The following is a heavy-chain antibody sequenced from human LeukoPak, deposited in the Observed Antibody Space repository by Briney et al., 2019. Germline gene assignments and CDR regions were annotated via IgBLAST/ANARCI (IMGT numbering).Heavy chain of an antibody. CDR2: ISSSGSTI. Sequence: GGSLRLSCVASGFTFSSYEMNWVRQAPGKGLEWVSYISSSGSTIYYADSVKGRFTISRDNAKNSLYLQMNSLRAEDTAVYYCAREGGLCSGGSCYLYYYYGMDVWGKGTTVTVSS. V-gene: IGHV3-48*03. CDR1: GFTFSSYE. D-gene: IGHD2-15*01. CDR3: AREGGLCSGGSCYLYYYYGMDV. J-gene: IGHJ6*04.